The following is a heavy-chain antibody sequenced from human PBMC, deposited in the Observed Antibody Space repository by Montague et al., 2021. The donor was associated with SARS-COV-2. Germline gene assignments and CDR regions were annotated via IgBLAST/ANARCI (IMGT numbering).Heavy chain of an antibody. CDR3: ARIWGATRGDAFDI. Sequence: VKPTQTLTLTCTFSGFSLSTSGMCVSWIRQPPGKALEWLALIDWDDDKYYSTSLKTRLTISKDTSKNQVVLTMTNMNPVDTAAYYCARIWGATRGDAFDIWGQGTMVTVSS. D-gene: IGHD1-26*01. CDR2: IDWDDDK. CDR1: GFSLSTSGMC. V-gene: IGHV2-70*01. J-gene: IGHJ3*02.